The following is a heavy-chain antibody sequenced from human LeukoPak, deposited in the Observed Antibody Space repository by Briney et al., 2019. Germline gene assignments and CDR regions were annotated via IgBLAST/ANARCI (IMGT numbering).Heavy chain of an antibody. D-gene: IGHD2-2*01. Sequence: GESLKISCKGSGYSFTSYWISWVRQMPGKGLEWMGRIDPSDSYTNYSPSFQGHITISADKSISTAYLQWSSLKASDTAMYYCASTDCSSTSCYAGYWGQGTLVTVSS. CDR3: ASTDCSSTSCYAGY. J-gene: IGHJ4*02. CDR1: GYSFTSYW. CDR2: IDPSDSYT. V-gene: IGHV5-10-1*01.